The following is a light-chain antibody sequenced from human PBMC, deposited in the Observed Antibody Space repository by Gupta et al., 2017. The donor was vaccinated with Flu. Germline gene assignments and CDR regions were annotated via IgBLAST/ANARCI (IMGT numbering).Light chain of an antibody. V-gene: IGLV3-21*02. J-gene: IGLJ3*02. CDR1: NIGRKS. CDR3: QVWDNSSDHPYWV. Sequence: SYVLTQPPSVSVAPGQTARMTCGGNNIGRKSVHWYQKKPGQAPVLVVYDDSDRPSGIPERFSGSNSGNTATLTISRVEAGDEADYYCQVWDNSSDHPYWVFGGGTKLTVL. CDR2: DDS.